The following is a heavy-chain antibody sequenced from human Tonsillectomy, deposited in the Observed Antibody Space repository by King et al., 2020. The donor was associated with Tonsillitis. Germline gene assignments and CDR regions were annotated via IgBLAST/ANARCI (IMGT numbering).Heavy chain of an antibody. J-gene: IGHJ6*02. CDR3: ARDQVPAANYYYYGLVV. Sequence: VQLVESGGGVVQPGRSLRLSCAASAFTFSSYAMHWVRQAPGKGLEWVAVISYDGYNKYYADSGKGRFTISRDNSKNTRYLQMNSLRAEDTAVYYCARDQVPAANYYYYGLVVWGQGTTVSVSS. CDR2: ISYDGYNK. CDR1: AFTFSSYA. D-gene: IGHD2-2*01. V-gene: IGHV3-30-3*01.